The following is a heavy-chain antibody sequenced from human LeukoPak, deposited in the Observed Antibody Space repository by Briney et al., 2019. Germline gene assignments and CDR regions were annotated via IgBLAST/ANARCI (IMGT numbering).Heavy chain of an antibody. D-gene: IGHD3-22*01. CDR3: ARARYYYDSSGSHFDY. V-gene: IGHV4-4*07. CDR2: IYTSGST. CDR1: GGSISSYY. J-gene: IGHJ4*02. Sequence: SETLSLTCTVSGGSISSYYWSWIRQPAGKGLEWIGRIYTSGSTNYNPSLKRRVTMSVGPSKNQFPLKLSSVTAADTAVYYCARARYYYDSSGSHFDYWGQGTLVTVSS.